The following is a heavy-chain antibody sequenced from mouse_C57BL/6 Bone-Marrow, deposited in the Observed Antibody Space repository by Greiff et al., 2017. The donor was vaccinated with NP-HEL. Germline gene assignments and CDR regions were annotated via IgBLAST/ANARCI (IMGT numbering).Heavy chain of an antibody. CDR1: GYTFTSYW. CDR3: APITTVVSTGTSMYFDV. D-gene: IGHD1-1*01. J-gene: IGHJ1*03. Sequence: QVQLKQPGAELVKPGASVKLSCKASGYTFTSYWMQWVKQRPGQGLEWIGEIDPSDSYTNYNQKFKGKATLTVDTSSSTAYMQLSSLTSEDSAVYYCAPITTVVSTGTSMYFDVWGTGTTVTVSS. V-gene: IGHV1-50*01. CDR2: IDPSDSYT.